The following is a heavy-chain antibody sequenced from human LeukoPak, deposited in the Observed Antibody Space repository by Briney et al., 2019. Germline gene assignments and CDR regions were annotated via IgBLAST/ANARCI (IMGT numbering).Heavy chain of an antibody. CDR1: GFTFSSHG. CDR3: ARVYYDSSGYYFHSPYYFDY. J-gene: IGHJ4*02. V-gene: IGHV3-7*01. Sequence: GGSLRLSCAASGFTFSSHGMSWVRQAPGKGLEWVANIKQDGSEKYYVDSVKGRFTISRDNAKNSLYLQMNSLRAEDTAVYYCARVYYDSSGYYFHSPYYFDYWGQGTLVTVSS. D-gene: IGHD3-22*01. CDR2: IKQDGSEK.